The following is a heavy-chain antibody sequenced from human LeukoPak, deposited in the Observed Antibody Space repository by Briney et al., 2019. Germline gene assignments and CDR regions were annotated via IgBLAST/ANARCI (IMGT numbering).Heavy chain of an antibody. V-gene: IGHV1-18*01. CDR1: GYTFTSYG. D-gene: IGHD2-2*01. CDR2: IRAYNGNT. Sequence: ASVKVSCKASGYTFTSYGISWVRQAPGQGLEWMGWIRAYNGNTDYAQKLRDRVTVTTDTSTSTAYMELRSLRSDDTAVYYCARVVVPAAMGYYYYMDVWGKGTTVTVSS. J-gene: IGHJ6*03. CDR3: ARVVVPAAMGYYYYMDV.